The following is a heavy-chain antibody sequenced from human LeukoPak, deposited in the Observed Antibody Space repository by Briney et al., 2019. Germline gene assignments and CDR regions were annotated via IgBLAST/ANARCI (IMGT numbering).Heavy chain of an antibody. CDR3: AREYSSSSGAFDI. D-gene: IGHD6-6*01. CDR1: GGSISSGGYY. CDR2: IYHSGST. Sequence: SETLSLTCTVSGGSISSGGYYWSWIRQPPGKGLEWIGYIYHSGSTYYNPSLKSRDTISVDRSKNQISLKLSSVTAADTAVYYCAREYSSSSGAFDIWGQGTMVTVSS. J-gene: IGHJ3*02. V-gene: IGHV4-30-2*01.